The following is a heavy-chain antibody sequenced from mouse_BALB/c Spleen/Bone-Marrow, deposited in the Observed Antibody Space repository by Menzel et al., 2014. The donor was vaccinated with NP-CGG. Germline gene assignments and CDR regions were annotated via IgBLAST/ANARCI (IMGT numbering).Heavy chain of an antibody. CDR1: GHTFTIYC. CDR2: ISPGSGST. Sequence: DLVKPVASVKLSCNASGHTFTIYCFNWAKQRPGHRLDWTGRISPGSGSTYYNEMFKGKATLTVDTSSSTAYMQLSSLSSEDSAVYFCARASYYYENYAMDYWGQGTSVTVSS. V-gene: IGHV1S41*01. CDR3: ARASYYYENYAMDY. J-gene: IGHJ4*01. D-gene: IGHD1-1*01.